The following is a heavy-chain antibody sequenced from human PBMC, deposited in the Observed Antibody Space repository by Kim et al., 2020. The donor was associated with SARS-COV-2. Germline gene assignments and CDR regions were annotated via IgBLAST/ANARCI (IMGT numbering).Heavy chain of an antibody. Sequence: SQKFQGRVTITRDTSASTAYMELSSLRSEDTAVYYCARDQYSSGWSFDYWGQGTLVTVSS. CDR3: ARDQYSSGWSFDY. J-gene: IGHJ4*02. V-gene: IGHV1-3*01. D-gene: IGHD6-19*01.